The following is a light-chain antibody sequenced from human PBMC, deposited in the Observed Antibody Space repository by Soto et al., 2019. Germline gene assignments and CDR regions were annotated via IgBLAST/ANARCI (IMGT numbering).Light chain of an antibody. Sequence: EILMTQSPATLSVSPGERATLSCRASQSGSSNLAWYQRKPGQAPRLLIYGASTRATGIPARFSGSGSGTEFTLTISGLQSADFAVYYCQPYHNWPPLTFGGGTKVEMK. CDR2: GAS. CDR3: QPYHNWPPLT. J-gene: IGKJ4*01. CDR1: QSGSSN. V-gene: IGKV3-15*01.